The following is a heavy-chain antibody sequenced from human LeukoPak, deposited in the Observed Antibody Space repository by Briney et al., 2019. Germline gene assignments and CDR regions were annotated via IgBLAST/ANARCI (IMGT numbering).Heavy chain of an antibody. CDR3: AKDSALYSRDD. CDR1: GFTFNNYG. J-gene: IGHJ4*01. D-gene: IGHD2-15*01. CDR2: IRYNGNNQ. V-gene: IGHV3-30*02. Sequence: PGGSLRLSCAASGFTFNNYGMHWGCQAPGKGLEWVAFIRYNGNNQYYADSVKGRFTISRDNSKNTLYLQMNSLKGDDTAVYYFAKDSALYSRDDWGKGTPVILSS.